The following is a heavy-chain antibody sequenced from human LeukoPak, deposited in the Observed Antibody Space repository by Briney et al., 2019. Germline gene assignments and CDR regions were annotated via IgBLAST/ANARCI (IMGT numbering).Heavy chain of an antibody. V-gene: IGHV3-33*01. D-gene: IGHD3-9*01. CDR2: IWCDGSNK. CDR3: ARGPSVLRYFDWLFPFDY. CDR1: GFTFSSYG. J-gene: IGHJ4*02. Sequence: PGRSLRLSCAASGFTFSSYGMHWVRQAPGKGLEWVAVIWCDGSNKYYADSVKGRFTISRDNSKNTLYLQMNSLRAEDTAVYYCARGPSVLRYFDWLFPFDYWGQGTLVTVSS.